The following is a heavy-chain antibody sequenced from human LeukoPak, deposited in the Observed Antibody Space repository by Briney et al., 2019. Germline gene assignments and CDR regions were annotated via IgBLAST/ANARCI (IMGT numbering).Heavy chain of an antibody. J-gene: IGHJ4*02. Sequence: GGSLRLSCAASGFTVSSNYMSWVRQAPGKGLEWVSVIYSGGSTYYADSVKGRFTISRDNSKNTLYLQMNSLRAEDTAVYYCARTVVTYSFDYWGQGTLVTVSS. CDR3: ARTVVTYSFDY. CDR2: IYSGGST. CDR1: GFTVSSNY. V-gene: IGHV3-66*02. D-gene: IGHD4-23*01.